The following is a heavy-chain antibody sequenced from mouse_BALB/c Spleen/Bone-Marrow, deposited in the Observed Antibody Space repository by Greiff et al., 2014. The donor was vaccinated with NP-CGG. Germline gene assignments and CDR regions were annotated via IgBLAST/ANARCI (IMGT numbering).Heavy chain of an antibody. CDR2: INSNGGST. CDR1: GFTFSSYG. J-gene: IGHJ2*01. Sequence: EVMLVESGGGLVQPGGSLKLSCAASGFTFSSYGMSWVRQTPDKRLELVATINSNGGSTYYPDSVKGRFTISRDTATNTLYLQMSSLKSEETAMYYCVRGNYGNYVDYFDFWGQGTTLTVSS. D-gene: IGHD2-1*01. V-gene: IGHV5-6-3*01. CDR3: VRGNYGNYVDYFDF.